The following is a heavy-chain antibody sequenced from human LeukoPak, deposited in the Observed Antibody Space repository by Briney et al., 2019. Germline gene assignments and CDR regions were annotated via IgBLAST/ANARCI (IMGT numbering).Heavy chain of an antibody. Sequence: GESLKISCKGSGCSFTSYWISWVRQMPGKGLEWMGRIDPSDSYTNYSPSFQGHVTISADKSISTAYLQWSSLKASDTAMYYCARVGYCSSTSCYRFGFDYWGQGTLVTVSS. V-gene: IGHV5-10-1*01. CDR1: GCSFTSYW. J-gene: IGHJ4*02. D-gene: IGHD2-2*01. CDR3: ARVGYCSSTSCYRFGFDY. CDR2: IDPSDSYT.